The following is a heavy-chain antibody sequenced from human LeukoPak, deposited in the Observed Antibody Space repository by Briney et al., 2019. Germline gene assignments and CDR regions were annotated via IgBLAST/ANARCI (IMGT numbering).Heavy chain of an antibody. D-gene: IGHD1-1*01. CDR1: GFTFSSYG. J-gene: IGHJ4*02. V-gene: IGHV3-30*18. Sequence: PGGSLRLSCAASGFTFSSYGMHWVRQAPGKGLEWVAVISYDGSNKYYADSVKGRFTISRDNSKNTLYLQMNSLRAEDTAVYYCANRYNWNFDYWGQGTLVTVSS. CDR2: ISYDGSNK. CDR3: ANRYNWNFDY.